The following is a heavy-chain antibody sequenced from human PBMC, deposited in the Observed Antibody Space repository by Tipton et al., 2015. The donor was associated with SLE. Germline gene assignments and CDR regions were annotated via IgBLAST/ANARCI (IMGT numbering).Heavy chain of an antibody. CDR3: ARRPSPGAFDF. V-gene: IGHV4-39*01. J-gene: IGHJ3*01. CDR1: GGPISSSSYY. D-gene: IGHD3-10*01. CDR2: IYYSGST. Sequence: TLSLTCTVFGGPISSSSYYWGWIRQPPGKGLEWIGNIYYSGSTYYNPSLKSRVTISVDTSKNQFSLKLSSVTAAGTAVYYCARRPSPGAFDFWGQGTLVTVSS.